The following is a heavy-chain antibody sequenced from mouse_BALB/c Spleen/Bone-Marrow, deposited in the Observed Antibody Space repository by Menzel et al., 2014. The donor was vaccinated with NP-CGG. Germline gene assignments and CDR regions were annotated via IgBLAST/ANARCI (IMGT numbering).Heavy chain of an antibody. V-gene: IGHV1-69*02. D-gene: IGHD1-1*01. CDR2: IYPSDSYT. Sequence: VHLVESGAELVRPGASVKLSCKASGYTFTSYWINWVKQRPGQGLEWIGNIYPSDSYTNYNQKFKDTATLTVDKSSSTAYMQHSNPRSEASVVYYCRGATGSRNAYSFDYWGQGTPLTVSS. J-gene: IGHJ2*01. CDR3: RGATGSRNAYSFDY. CDR1: GYTFTSYW.